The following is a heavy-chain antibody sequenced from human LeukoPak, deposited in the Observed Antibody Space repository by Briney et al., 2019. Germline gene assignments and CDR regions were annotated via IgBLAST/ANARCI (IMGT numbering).Heavy chain of an antibody. CDR2: INAGNGNT. CDR3: ARYSSSWYYYFGMDV. D-gene: IGHD6-13*01. J-gene: IGHJ6*02. CDR1: GYTFTSYA. Sequence: GASVKVSCKASGYTFTSYAMHWVRQAPGQRLEWMGWINAGNGNTKYSQKFQGRVTITRDTSASTAYMELSSLRSEDTAVYYCARYSSSWYYYFGMDVWGQGTTVTVSS. V-gene: IGHV1-3*01.